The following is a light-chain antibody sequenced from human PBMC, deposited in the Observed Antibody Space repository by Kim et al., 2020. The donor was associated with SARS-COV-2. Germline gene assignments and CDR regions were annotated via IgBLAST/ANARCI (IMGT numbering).Light chain of an antibody. Sequence: DIQMTKFPSSWSASVGDTVTITCRASQDISKWLAWYQQKPGKAPNHLIYAASTLQSGVPSRFSGSRSGTHFTLTISNMQPEDFATYYCLQADSFPLTFGGGTKVDIK. J-gene: IGKJ4*01. CDR3: LQADSFPLT. CDR1: QDISKW. CDR2: AAS. V-gene: IGKV1-12*01.